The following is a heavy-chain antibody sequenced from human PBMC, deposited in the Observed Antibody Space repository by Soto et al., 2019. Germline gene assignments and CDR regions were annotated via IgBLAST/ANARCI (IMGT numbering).Heavy chain of an antibody. D-gene: IGHD3-22*01. Sequence: PSQTQPLTYTVSGGTIRINIYYWGWIRQPPGKGLEWIGNIHYSGSTYYDSSLKSRVTISVDTSKNQFSLKLSSVTAADTAMYYCARQHYYDSSGYYVVYWGQGTLVTVS. CDR1: GGTIRINIYY. CDR2: IHYSGST. CDR3: ARQHYYDSSGYYVVY. V-gene: IGHV4-39*01. J-gene: IGHJ4*02.